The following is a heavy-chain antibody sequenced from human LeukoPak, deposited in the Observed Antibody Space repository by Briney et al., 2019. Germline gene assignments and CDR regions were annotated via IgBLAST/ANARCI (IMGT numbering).Heavy chain of an antibody. D-gene: IGHD6-19*01. V-gene: IGHV3-74*01. CDR2: INTDGSST. Sequence: GGSLRLSCAASGFTFSSYWMHWVRQAPGKGLVWVSRINTDGSSTSYADSVKGRVTISRDNAKNTLYLQMNSLRAEDTAVYYCARDKYSSGWYVYFDLWGRGTLVTVSS. CDR1: GFTFSSYW. J-gene: IGHJ2*01. CDR3: ARDKYSSGWYVYFDL.